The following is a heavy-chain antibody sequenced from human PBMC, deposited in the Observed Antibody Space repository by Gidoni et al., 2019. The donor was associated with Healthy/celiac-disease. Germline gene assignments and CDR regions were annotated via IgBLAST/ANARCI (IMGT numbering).Heavy chain of an antibody. J-gene: IGHJ6*02. Sequence: LEWIGYIYYSGSTNYNPSLKSRVTISVDTSKNQFSLKLSSVTAADTAVYYCARVLHESGYSYGAYYYYGMDVWGQGTTVTVSS. V-gene: IGHV4-59*01. D-gene: IGHD5-18*01. CDR2: IYYSGST. CDR3: ARVLHESGYSYGAYYYYGMDV.